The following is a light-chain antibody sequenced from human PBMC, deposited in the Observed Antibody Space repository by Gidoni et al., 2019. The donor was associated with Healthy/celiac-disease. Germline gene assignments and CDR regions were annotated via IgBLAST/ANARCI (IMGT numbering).Light chain of an antibody. J-gene: IGKJ4*01. CDR3: QQYYSTPLT. Sequence: DIVMTQSPDSLPVSLGERATINCKSSKGVLYSSNNKNYLAWYQQKPGQPPNLLIYWASTRESGVPDRFSGSGSGTDFTLTISSLQAEDVAVYYCQQYYSTPLTFGGGTKVEIK. CDR2: WAS. CDR1: KGVLYSSNNKNY. V-gene: IGKV4-1*01.